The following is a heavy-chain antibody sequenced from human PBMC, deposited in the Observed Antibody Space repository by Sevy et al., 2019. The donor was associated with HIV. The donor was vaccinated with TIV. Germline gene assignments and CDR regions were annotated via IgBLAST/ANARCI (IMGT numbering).Heavy chain of an antibody. Sequence: GGSLRLSCAASGFTFSSYGMHWVRQAPGKGLEWVAVISYDGSNKYYADSVKGRFTISRDNAKNTLYLQMNSLRAEDTAVYYCAKGSSRGFSGYDSGGGIDYWGQGTLVTVSS. CDR1: GFTFSSYG. CDR2: ISYDGSNK. CDR3: AKGSSRGFSGYDSGGGIDY. J-gene: IGHJ4*02. V-gene: IGHV3-30*18. D-gene: IGHD5-12*01.